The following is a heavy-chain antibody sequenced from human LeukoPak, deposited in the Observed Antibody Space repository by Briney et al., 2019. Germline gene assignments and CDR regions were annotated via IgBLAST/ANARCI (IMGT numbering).Heavy chain of an antibody. Sequence: GGSLRLSCAASGFTFSSYWMHWVRQAPGKGLVWVSRIKGDGSSTSYADSVKGRFTISRDNAKNTLYLQMNSLRAEDTALYYCARDVWFDPWGQGTLVTVSS. J-gene: IGHJ5*02. CDR3: ARDVWFDP. CDR1: GFTFSSYW. CDR2: IKGDGSST. V-gene: IGHV3-74*01.